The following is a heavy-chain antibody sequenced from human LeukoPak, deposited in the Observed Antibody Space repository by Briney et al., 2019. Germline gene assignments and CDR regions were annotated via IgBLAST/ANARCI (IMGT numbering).Heavy chain of an antibody. CDR1: GFTFSSYT. CDR3: TIPYYYDSRNV. Sequence: GSLRLSCAASGFTFSSYTMNWVRQAPGKGLEWISYISSSHSTVYYADSVKGRFTISRDNAKNSLYLQMNSLRAEDTAVYYCTIPYYYDSRNVWGKGTTVTVSS. D-gene: IGHD3-22*01. J-gene: IGHJ6*04. V-gene: IGHV3-48*01. CDR2: ISSSHSTV.